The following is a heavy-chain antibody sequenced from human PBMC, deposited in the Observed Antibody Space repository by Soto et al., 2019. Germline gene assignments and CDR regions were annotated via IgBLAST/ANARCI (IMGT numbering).Heavy chain of an antibody. J-gene: IGHJ3*02. V-gene: IGHV1-46*01. CDR2: INPSGGST. CDR1: GYTFTSYG. CDR3: ARDRHVGYYDSSGYNRTNAFDI. Sequence: ASVKVSCKASGYTFTSYGISWVRHAPGQGLEWMGIINPSGGSTSYAQNFQGRVTMTGDTSTSTVYMELSSLRSEDTAVYYCARDRHVGYYDSSGYNRTNAFDIWGQGTMVTVSS. D-gene: IGHD3-22*01.